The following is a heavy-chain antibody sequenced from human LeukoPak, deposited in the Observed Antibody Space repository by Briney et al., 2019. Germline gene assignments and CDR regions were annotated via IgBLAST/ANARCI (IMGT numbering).Heavy chain of an antibody. J-gene: IGHJ4*02. CDR3: AQRDDSRSGSWAYFDY. CDR2: IIPILGIA. Sequence: SVKVSCKASGGTFSSYAISWVRQAPGQGLEWMGRIIPILGIANYAQKFQGRVTITADKSTSTAYMELSSLRSEDTAVYYCAQRDDSRSGSWAYFDYWGQGTPVTVSS. CDR1: GGTFSSYA. V-gene: IGHV1-69*04. D-gene: IGHD3-22*01.